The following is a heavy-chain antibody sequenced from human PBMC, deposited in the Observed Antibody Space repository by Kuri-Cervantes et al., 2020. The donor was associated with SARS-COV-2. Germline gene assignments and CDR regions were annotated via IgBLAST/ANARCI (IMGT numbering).Heavy chain of an antibody. Sequence: SVKVPCKASGGTFSSYAISWVRQAPGQGLEWMGGIIPIFGTANYAQKFQGRVTITADESTSTAYMELSSLRSEDTAVYYCARDNGDSGSYFVWGQGTTVTVSS. V-gene: IGHV1-69*13. CDR2: IIPIFGTA. J-gene: IGHJ6*02. CDR3: ARDNGDSGSYFV. D-gene: IGHD1-26*01. CDR1: GGTFSSYA.